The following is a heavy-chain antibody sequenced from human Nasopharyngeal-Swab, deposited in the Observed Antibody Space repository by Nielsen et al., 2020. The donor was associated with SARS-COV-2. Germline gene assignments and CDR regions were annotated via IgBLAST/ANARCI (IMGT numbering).Heavy chain of an antibody. V-gene: IGHV3-21*01. J-gene: IGHJ6*03. Sequence: GESLKISCAASGFTFSSYSMNWVRQAPGTGLEWVSSISSSSSYIYYADSVKGRFTISRDNAKNSLYLQMNSLIAEDTAVYYCARDYPYSSSWYPYYYYYMDVWGKGTTVTVSS. CDR3: ARDYPYSSSWYPYYYYYMDV. CDR1: GFTFSSYS. CDR2: ISSSSSYI. D-gene: IGHD6-13*01.